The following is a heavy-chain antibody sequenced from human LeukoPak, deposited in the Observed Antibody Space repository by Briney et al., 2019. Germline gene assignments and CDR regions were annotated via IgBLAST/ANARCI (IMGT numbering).Heavy chain of an antibody. V-gene: IGHV3-23*01. CDR2: VSGHGTGS. J-gene: IGHJ4*02. CDR1: GFTFSSYA. D-gene: IGHD3-22*01. Sequence: GGSLRLSCAASGFTFSSYAITWVRQAPGEGLEWVSTVSGHGTGSYYPDSVKGRFTVSRDNSKNTVFLQMSSLGAEDSAQYYCAKSVDSRGYWFERGADFWGQGTVVTVSS. CDR3: AKSVDSRGYWFERGADF.